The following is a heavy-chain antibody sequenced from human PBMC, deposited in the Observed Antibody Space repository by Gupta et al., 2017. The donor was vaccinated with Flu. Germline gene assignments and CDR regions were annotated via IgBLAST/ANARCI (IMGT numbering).Heavy chain of an antibody. J-gene: IGHJ3*02. CDR3: ARGYYDDSGSVSHFGHDSFDT. D-gene: IGHD3-22*01. CDR2: INPDGSNT. Sequence: LMESGGGVVQPGGSLRLSCEASGFKFNIFWMHWVRQVPGKGPVWVSRINPDGSNTAYADSVRGRLRISRDNTKNTLYLQINSLSVEDTGIYFCARGYYDDSGSVSHFGHDSFDTWGQGTQVTVSS. CDR1: GFKFNIFW. V-gene: IGHV3-74*01.